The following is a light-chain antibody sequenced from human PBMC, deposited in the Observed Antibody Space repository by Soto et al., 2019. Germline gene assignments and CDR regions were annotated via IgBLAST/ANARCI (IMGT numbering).Light chain of an antibody. J-gene: IGKJ5*01. CDR3: QQRSNWPQIT. Sequence: EIVMTQSPATLSVSPGERATLSCRASQSVSSSYLAWYQQKPGQAPRLLIYDVSNRATGIPARFSGSGSGTDFTLTISSLEPEDFAVYYCQQRSNWPQITFGQGTRLEIK. CDR1: QSVSSSY. V-gene: IGKV3D-20*02. CDR2: DVS.